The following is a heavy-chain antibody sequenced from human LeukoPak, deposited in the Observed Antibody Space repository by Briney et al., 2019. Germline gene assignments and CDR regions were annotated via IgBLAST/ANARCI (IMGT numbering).Heavy chain of an antibody. J-gene: IGHJ4*02. CDR2: IYYSGST. Sequence: PSETLSLTCTVSGGSISSYYWSWFRQPPGKGLEWIGYIYYSGSTNYNPSLKSRVTISVDTSKNQCSLKLSSVTAADTAVYYCARARHYYGSGSYYNHFDYWGQGTLVTVSS. V-gene: IGHV4-59*12. D-gene: IGHD3-10*01. CDR1: GGSISSYY. CDR3: ARARHYYGSGSYYNHFDY.